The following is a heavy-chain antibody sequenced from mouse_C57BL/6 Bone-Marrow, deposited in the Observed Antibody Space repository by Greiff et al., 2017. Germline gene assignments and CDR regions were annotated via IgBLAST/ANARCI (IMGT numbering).Heavy chain of an antibody. CDR1: GYTFTSYW. Sequence: QVQLQQPGAELVKPGASVKMSCKASGYTFTSYWITWVKQRPGQGLEWIGDIYPGSGSTNYNEKFKSKATLTVDTSSSTAYMQLSSLTSEDSAVYYCAREGYYYGSSPIYYAMDYWGQGTSVTVSS. D-gene: IGHD1-1*01. V-gene: IGHV1-55*01. J-gene: IGHJ4*01. CDR2: IYPGSGST. CDR3: AREGYYYGSSPIYYAMDY.